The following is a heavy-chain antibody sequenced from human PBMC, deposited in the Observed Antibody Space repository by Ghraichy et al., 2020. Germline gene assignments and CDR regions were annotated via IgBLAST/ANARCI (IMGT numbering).Heavy chain of an antibody. CDR1: GFTFSSYW. CDR2: IKQDGSEK. V-gene: IGHV3-7*01. J-gene: IGHJ2*01. Sequence: GESLNISCAASGFTFSSYWMSWVRQAPGKGLEWVANIKQDGSEKYYVDSVKGRFTISRDNAKNSLYLQMNSLRAEDTAVYYCAREEQQLDWYFDLWGRGTLVTVSS. D-gene: IGHD6-13*01. CDR3: AREEQQLDWYFDL.